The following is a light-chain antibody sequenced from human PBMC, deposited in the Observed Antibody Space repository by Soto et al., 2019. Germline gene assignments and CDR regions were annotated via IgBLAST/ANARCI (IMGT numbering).Light chain of an antibody. J-gene: IGKJ5*01. Sequence: ENLLPQSPATPSFSPGERDTLSCGGSQRLPPAYLPWYHHTPALAPRLLIYAASTRAIGIPDRFSGSGSGTDFTLTVSRLDPEDFSVYYCQQYATSPTTFAQGTRLEIK. CDR3: QQYATSPTT. CDR2: AAS. V-gene: IGKV3D-20*01. CDR1: QRLPPAY.